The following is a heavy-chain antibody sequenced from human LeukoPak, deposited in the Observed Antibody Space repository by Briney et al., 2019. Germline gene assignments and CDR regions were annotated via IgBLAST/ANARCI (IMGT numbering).Heavy chain of an antibody. CDR1: GFTFSSYA. Sequence: PGGSLRLSCAASGFTFSSYAMSWVRQAPGKALEWVSAISGSGGSTYYADSVKGRFTISRDNSKNTLYLRMNSLRAEDTAVYYCAKDTPGGDYYDSSPLDYWGQGTLVTVSS. CDR3: AKDTPGGDYYDSSPLDY. V-gene: IGHV3-23*01. J-gene: IGHJ4*02. CDR2: ISGSGGST. D-gene: IGHD3-22*01.